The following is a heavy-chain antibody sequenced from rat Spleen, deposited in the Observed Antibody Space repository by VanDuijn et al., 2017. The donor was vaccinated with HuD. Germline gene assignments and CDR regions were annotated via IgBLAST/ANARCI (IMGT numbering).Heavy chain of an antibody. Sequence: EVQVVEAGGGVVQPGRSLILSGAASGTTFNNYGMALVRSLPTNGQEWVASISYGGTSTYYRDSVKGRFTVSRDNAKSTLYRQMDSLRSEDTTTYYCARRHYGYTDYFDYWGQGVMVTVSS. CDR1: GTTFNNYG. CDR3: ARRHYGYTDYFDY. D-gene: IGHD1-9*01. CDR2: ISYGGTST. V-gene: IGHV5-29*01. J-gene: IGHJ2*01.